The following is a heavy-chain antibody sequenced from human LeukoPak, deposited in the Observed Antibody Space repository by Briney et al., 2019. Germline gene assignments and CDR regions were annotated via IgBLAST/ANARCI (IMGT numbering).Heavy chain of an antibody. CDR1: GGSISSSSYY. Sequence: SETLSLTCTVSGGSISSSSYYWGWIRQPPGKGLEWIGSIYYSGSTYYNPSLKSRVTISVDTSKNQFSLKLSSVTAADTAVYYCARLDYYGSGSSTLDYWGQGTLVTVSS. CDR2: IYYSGST. D-gene: IGHD3-10*01. CDR3: ARLDYYGSGSSTLDY. V-gene: IGHV4-39*07. J-gene: IGHJ4*02.